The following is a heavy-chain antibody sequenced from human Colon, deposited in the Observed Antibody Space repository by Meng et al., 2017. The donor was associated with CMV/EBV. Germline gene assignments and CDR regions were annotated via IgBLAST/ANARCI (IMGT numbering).Heavy chain of an antibody. V-gene: IGHV3-53*01. CDR1: GFTVSSNF. D-gene: IGHD2-2*01. Sequence: GESLKISCVASGFTVSSNFMSWVRQAPGKGPEWVSIIYSGGTIKYADSVKGRFTISRDSSTNTLYLQIDSLRAEDTAVYFCARNRRNCGSVSCYGYYGMDVWGQGTTVTVSS. CDR3: ARNRRNCGSVSCYGYYGMDV. CDR2: IYSGGTI. J-gene: IGHJ6*02.